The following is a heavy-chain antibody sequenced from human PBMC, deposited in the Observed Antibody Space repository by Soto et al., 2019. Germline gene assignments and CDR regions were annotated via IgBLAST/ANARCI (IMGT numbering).Heavy chain of an antibody. D-gene: IGHD2-2*01. CDR3: AHTYCGSNSCQNWFDP. J-gene: IGHJ5*02. CDR2: IYWDDDK. CDR1: GFSLSASGVG. V-gene: IGHV2-5*02. Sequence: SGPTLVNPTQTLTLTCTFSGFSLSASGVGVGWIRQPPGKAPEWLALIYWDDDKRYSPSLKSRLTITKDTPKNQVVLTMTNMDPVDTATYYCAHTYCGSNSCQNWFDPWGQGTPVTVSS.